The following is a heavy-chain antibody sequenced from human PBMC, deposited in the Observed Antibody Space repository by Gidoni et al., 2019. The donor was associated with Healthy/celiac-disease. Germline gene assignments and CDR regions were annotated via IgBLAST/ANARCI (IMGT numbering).Heavy chain of an antibody. CDR2: IWYDGSNK. V-gene: IGHV3-33*01. J-gene: IGHJ4*02. CDR3: ARDSRTYYYDSSGLFDY. Sequence: QVQLVESGGGVVQPGRSLRLSCAAAGFTFSCYGMHGVRQAPGKGLGWVAVIWYDGSNKYYAGSVKGRFTISRDNSKNTLYLQMNSLRAEDTAVYYCARDSRTYYYDSSGLFDYWGQGTLVTVSS. D-gene: IGHD3-22*01. CDR1: GFTFSCYG.